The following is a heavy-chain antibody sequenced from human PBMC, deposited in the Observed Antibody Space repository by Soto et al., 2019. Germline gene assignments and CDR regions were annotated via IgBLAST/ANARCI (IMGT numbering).Heavy chain of an antibody. CDR1: GGTFSSYA. V-gene: IGHV1-69*01. CDR3: ARDAGLANSGYVGLFDP. J-gene: IGHJ5*02. D-gene: IGHD5-12*01. CDR2: IIPIFGTA. Sequence: QVQLVQSGAEVKKPGSSVKVSCKASGGTFSSYAISWVRQAPGQGLEWMGGIIPIFGTANYAQKFQGRVTITAGESTSTAYMELSSLRSEDTAVYYCARDAGLANSGYVGLFDPWGQGTLVTVSS.